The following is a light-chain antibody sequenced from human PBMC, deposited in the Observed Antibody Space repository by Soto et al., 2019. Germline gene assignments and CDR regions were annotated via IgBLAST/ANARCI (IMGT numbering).Light chain of an antibody. V-gene: IGKV1-39*01. Sequence: DIQMTQSPSSLSASVGDRATITCRASQSISSYLNWYQQKPGKAPKLLIYAASSLPSGVPSRFSGSGSGTDFTLTISSLQPEDFATYYCQQSYSTPQTFGQGTKLEIK. CDR2: AAS. J-gene: IGKJ2*01. CDR3: QQSYSTPQT. CDR1: QSISSY.